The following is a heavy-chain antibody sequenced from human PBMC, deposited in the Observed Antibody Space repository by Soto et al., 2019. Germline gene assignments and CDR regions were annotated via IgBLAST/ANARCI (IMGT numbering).Heavy chain of an antibody. CDR3: AGLYPYESSGYNINY. Sequence: TLSLTCTVSGGSISSGPSYWGWIRQPPGQGLEWVGSIYYLGNTYYNSSLGSRVVISVDKSKNQFSLKLSSVTAADTAVYYCAGLYPYESSGYNINYWGQGTQVTVSS. CDR2: IYYLGNT. J-gene: IGHJ4*02. D-gene: IGHD3-22*01. CDR1: GGSISSGPSY. V-gene: IGHV4-39*01.